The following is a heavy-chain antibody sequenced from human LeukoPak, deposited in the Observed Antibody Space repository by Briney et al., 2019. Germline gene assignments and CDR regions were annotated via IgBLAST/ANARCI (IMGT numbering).Heavy chain of an antibody. D-gene: IGHD5-18*01. CDR2: INAGNGNT. J-gene: IGHJ4*02. V-gene: IGHV1-3*01. CDR3: ARDLRGYSYGFDY. CDR1: GYTFTSYA. Sequence: GASVKVSCKASGYTFTSYAMRWVRQAPGQRLEWMGWINAGNGNTKYSQKFQGRVTITRDTSASTAYMELSSLRSEDTAVYYCARDLRGYSYGFDYWGQGTLVTVSS.